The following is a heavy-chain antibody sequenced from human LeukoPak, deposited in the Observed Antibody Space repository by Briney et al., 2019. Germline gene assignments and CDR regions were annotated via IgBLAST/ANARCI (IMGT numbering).Heavy chain of an antibody. V-gene: IGHV1-18*01. CDR2: ISAYNGDT. J-gene: IGHJ6*02. D-gene: IGHD2-2*01. Sequence: GASVKVSCKASGDTFTNYGVTWVRQAPGQGLEWMGWISAYNGDTNYAQRLQGRVTMTTDTSATTAYMEMKSLTSDDTAVYYCARQRAVVVPGSIPRYYYYGLDVWGQGTTVTVSS. CDR1: GDTFTNYG. CDR3: ARQRAVVVPGSIPRYYYYGLDV.